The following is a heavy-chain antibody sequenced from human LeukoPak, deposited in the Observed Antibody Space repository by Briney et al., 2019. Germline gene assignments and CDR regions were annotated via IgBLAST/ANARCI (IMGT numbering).Heavy chain of an antibody. V-gene: IGHV3-53*01. J-gene: IGHJ6*02. CDR1: GFTVSSNY. CDR3: VRGTVINGSAAGTVYYYYYGMDV. CDR2: IYSGGST. Sequence: GGSLRLSCAASGFTVSSNYMSWVRQAPGKGLEWVSVIYSGGSTYYADSVKGRFTISRDNSKNTLYLQMNSLRAEDTAVYYCVRGTVINGSAAGTVYYYYYGMDVWGQGTTVTVSS. D-gene: IGHD6-13*01.